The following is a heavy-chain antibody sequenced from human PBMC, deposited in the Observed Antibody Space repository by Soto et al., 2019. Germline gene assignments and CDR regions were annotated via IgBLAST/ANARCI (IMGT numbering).Heavy chain of an antibody. CDR2: IYWDDDK. CDR3: APSYYYGSGSPSGFDP. Sequence: SGPTLVNPTQTLTLTCTFSGFSLSTSGVGVGWIRQPPGKALEWLALIYWDDDKRYSPSLKSRLTITKDTSKNKVVLTMTNMDPVDTATYYCAPSYYYGSGSPSGFDPWGQGTLVTVSS. D-gene: IGHD3-10*01. V-gene: IGHV2-5*02. CDR1: GFSLSTSGVG. J-gene: IGHJ5*02.